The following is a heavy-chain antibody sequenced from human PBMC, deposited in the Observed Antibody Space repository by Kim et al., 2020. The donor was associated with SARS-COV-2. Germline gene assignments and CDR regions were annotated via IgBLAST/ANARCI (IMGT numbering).Heavy chain of an antibody. J-gene: IGHJ6*02. Sequence: SVKVSCKASGGTFSSYAISWVRQAPGQGLEWMGGIIPIFGTANYAQKFQGRVTITADESTSTAYMELSSLRSEDTAVYYCASLISGRYGGNSGGLLLRNYGMDVWGQGTTVTVSS. CDR1: GGTFSSYA. V-gene: IGHV1-69*13. D-gene: IGHD1-26*01. CDR3: ASLISGRYGGNSGGLLLRNYGMDV. CDR2: IIPIFGTA.